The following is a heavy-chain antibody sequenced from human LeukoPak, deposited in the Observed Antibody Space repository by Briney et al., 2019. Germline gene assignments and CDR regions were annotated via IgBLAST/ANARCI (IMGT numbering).Heavy chain of an antibody. Sequence: WGSLRLSCAASGFTFSSYSMNWVRQAPGKGLEWVSSISSSSSYIYYADSVTGRFTISRDNAKTSLYLQMTSLRAEDTAVYYCARMNYGSGSLHYYYGMDVWGQGTTVTVSS. V-gene: IGHV3-21*01. J-gene: IGHJ6*02. CDR1: GFTFSSYS. CDR2: ISSSSSYI. D-gene: IGHD3-10*01. CDR3: ARMNYGSGSLHYYYGMDV.